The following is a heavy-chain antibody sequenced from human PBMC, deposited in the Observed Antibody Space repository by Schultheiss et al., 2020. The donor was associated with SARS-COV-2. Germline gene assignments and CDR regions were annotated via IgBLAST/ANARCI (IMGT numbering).Heavy chain of an antibody. J-gene: IGHJ4*02. V-gene: IGHV4-59*01. CDR3: ARILGSSGYYDY. CDR1: GGSISSYY. CDR2: VYYSGST. Sequence: SETLSLTCTVSGGSISSYYWSWIRQPPGKGLEWIGNVYYSGSTNYNPSLKSRVTISLDTSKNQFSLKLSSVTAADTAVYYCARILGSSGYYDYWGQGTLVTVSS. D-gene: IGHD3-22*01.